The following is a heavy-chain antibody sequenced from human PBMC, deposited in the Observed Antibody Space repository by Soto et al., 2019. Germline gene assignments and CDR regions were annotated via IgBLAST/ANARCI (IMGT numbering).Heavy chain of an antibody. J-gene: IGHJ6*02. CDR2: VNPNSGGT. Sequence: QVQLVQSGAEVKKPGASVKVSCKASGYTLTDYYIHWVRQAPGQGLEWMGWVNPNSGGTNYAQKFQGWVTMTRDTSISTVYMELSSLKSDDMAVYYCAREGAATANYGMDVWGQGTTVTVSS. CDR3: AREGAATANYGMDV. CDR1: GYTLTDYY. V-gene: IGHV1-2*04. D-gene: IGHD2-15*01.